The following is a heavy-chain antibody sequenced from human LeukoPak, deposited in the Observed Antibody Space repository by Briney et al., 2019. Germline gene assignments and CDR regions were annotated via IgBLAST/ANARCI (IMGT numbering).Heavy chain of an antibody. Sequence: PGGSLGLSCAASGFTFSSYAMHWVRQAPGKGLEWVAVISYDGSNKYYADSVKGRFTISRDNSKNTLYLQMNSLRAEDTAVYYCARGQDYDILTGPLDYWGQGTLVTVSS. CDR1: GFTFSSYA. CDR2: ISYDGSNK. CDR3: ARGQDYDILTGPLDY. D-gene: IGHD3-9*01. V-gene: IGHV3-30*04. J-gene: IGHJ4*02.